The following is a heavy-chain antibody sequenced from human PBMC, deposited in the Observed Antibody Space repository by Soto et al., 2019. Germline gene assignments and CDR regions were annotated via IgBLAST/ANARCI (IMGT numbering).Heavy chain of an antibody. CDR2: IRSQIDGGTT. Sequence: EVELVESGGVLVEPGGSLRLSCAASGFAFTNAWMTWVRQAPGKALEWMGRIRSQIDGGTTDYAGPVKGRFTISRDDSKNTLYLQMKSLKLEDTAVYYCTTVAYGEYVSDYWGQGTLVTVSS. D-gene: IGHD4-17*01. CDR3: TTVAYGEYVSDY. V-gene: IGHV3-15*01. CDR1: GFAFTNAW. J-gene: IGHJ4*02.